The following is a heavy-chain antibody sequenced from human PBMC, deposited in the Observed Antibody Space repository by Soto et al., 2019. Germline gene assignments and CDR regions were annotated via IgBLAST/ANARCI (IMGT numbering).Heavy chain of an antibody. D-gene: IGHD6-19*01. CDR1: GFTFSSYA. CDR3: AKDLMGVYSSGWYLSFFDY. V-gene: IGHV3-23*01. CDR2: ISGSGGST. Sequence: QPGGSLRLSCAASGFTFSSYAMSWVRQAPGKGLEWVSAISGSGGSTYYADPVKGRFTISRDNSKNTLYLQMNSLRAEDTAVYYCAKDLMGVYSSGWYLSFFDYWGQGTLVTVSS. J-gene: IGHJ4*02.